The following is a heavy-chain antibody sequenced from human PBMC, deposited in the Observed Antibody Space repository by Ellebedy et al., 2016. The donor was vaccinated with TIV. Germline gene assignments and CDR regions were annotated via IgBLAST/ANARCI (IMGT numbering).Heavy chain of an antibody. V-gene: IGHV3-48*02. D-gene: IGHD3-22*01. J-gene: IGHJ4*02. CDR3: TTDYYDNSGYRMLGGY. CDR1: GFTFSSSS. Sequence: ESLKISXAASGFTFSSSSMNWVRQAPGKGLEWLSYISGRGNIIYYADSVRGRFTISRDNAKNSLYLQMSSQRDEDTAVYYCTTDYYDNSGYRMLGGYWGQGTLVTVSS. CDR2: ISGRGNII.